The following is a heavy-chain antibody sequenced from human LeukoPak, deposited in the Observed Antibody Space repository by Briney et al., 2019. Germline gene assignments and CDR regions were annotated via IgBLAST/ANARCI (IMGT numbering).Heavy chain of an antibody. CDR2: INPNSGGT. CDR3: ARAQQLVLYYYYYMDV. CDR1: GYTFTGYY. V-gene: IGHV1-2*02. D-gene: IGHD6-13*01. J-gene: IGHJ6*03. Sequence: ASVKVSCKASGYTFTGYYMHWVRQAPGQGLEWMGWINPNSGGTNYAQKFQGRVTMTRDTSISTAYMELSRLRSGDTAVYYCARAQQLVLYYYYYMDVWGKGTTVTVSS.